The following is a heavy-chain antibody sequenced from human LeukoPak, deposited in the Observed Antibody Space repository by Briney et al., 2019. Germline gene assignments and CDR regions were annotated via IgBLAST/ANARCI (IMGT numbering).Heavy chain of an antibody. D-gene: IGHD2-8*02. CDR1: GYTFTSYY. J-gene: IGHJ4*02. CDR3: ARDDCSVRVCYLFDY. Sequence: ASVTVSCKASGYTFTSYYMHCLRQAPRQGVEWMGIINHAGGSAPYAAKFQDRVTMSRDMSTSPVYMELSSLRSEDTAVYYCARDDCSVRVCYLFDYWGQGTLVTVCS. V-gene: IGHV1-46*01. CDR2: INHAGGSA.